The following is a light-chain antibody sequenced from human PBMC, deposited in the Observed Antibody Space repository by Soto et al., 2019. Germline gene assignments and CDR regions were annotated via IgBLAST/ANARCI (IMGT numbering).Light chain of an antibody. CDR1: QSVSSN. V-gene: IGKV3-15*01. CDR2: GAS. CDR3: QQYNNCPPWT. Sequence: EIVMTQSPATLSVSPGERATLSCRASQSVSSNLAWYQHKPGQAPRLLIYGASTRATGIPARFSGSGSGTEFTLTISALQSEDFALYYCQQYNNCPPWTFGQGTKVEIK. J-gene: IGKJ1*01.